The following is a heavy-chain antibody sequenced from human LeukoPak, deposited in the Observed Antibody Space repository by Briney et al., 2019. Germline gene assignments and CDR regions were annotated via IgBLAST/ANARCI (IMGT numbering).Heavy chain of an antibody. CDR1: GSPINSNYY. J-gene: IGHJ4*02. V-gene: IGHV4-38-2*01. Sequence: SETLSLTCSVFGSPINSNYYWDWIRQPPGKGLEWIGSIYYSGNMYYNPPLRSRVTISVDTSKNQFSLRLSSVTAADTAVYYCAAVVPATALDFWGQGTLVTVSS. CDR2: IYYSGNM. CDR3: AAVVPATALDF. D-gene: IGHD2-2*01.